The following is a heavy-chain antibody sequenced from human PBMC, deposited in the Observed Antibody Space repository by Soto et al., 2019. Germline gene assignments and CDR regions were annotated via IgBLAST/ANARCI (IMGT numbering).Heavy chain of an antibody. J-gene: IGHJ4*02. Sequence: QVQLQESGPGLVKPSETLSLTCTVSGGSISDYYWSWFRQAPGKGLDWIGYVYYSGSTNYNPSLQSRVTMSVDTSKNQFSLKLSSVTAADTAVYYCARQPIDSGQGTLVTVSS. CDR3: ARQPID. CDR2: VYYSGST. V-gene: IGHV4-59*08. CDR1: GGSISDYY.